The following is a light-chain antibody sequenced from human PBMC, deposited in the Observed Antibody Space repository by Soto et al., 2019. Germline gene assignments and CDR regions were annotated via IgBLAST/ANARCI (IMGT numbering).Light chain of an antibody. CDR1: QTISSW. CDR3: QQSYSTRRT. Sequence: DIQITHSPSTLSGSVGDRVPITCRASQTISSWLAWYQQTPGKAPKLLIYGASSLQSVVPSRFSGSGSGTDSTITISSLQPEDFATYYCQQSYSTRRTYGQGTKVDIK. V-gene: IGKV1-39*01. CDR2: GAS. J-gene: IGKJ1*01.